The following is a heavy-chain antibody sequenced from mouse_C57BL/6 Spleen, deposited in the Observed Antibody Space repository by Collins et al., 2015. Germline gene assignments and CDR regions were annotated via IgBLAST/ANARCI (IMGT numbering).Heavy chain of an antibody. CDR2: INPSSDYT. J-gene: IGHJ3*01. CDR3: ARSGTAQVPFAY. Sequence: QVQLQQSGAELAKPGASVKLSCKASGYTFSSHWMHWVKQRPGQGLEWIGYINPSSDYTKYNQKFKDKATLTADKSSSTAYMQLSSLTYEDSAVYYCARSGTAQVPFAYWGQGTLVTVSA. CDR1: GYTFSSHW. D-gene: IGHD3-2*02. V-gene: IGHV1-7*01.